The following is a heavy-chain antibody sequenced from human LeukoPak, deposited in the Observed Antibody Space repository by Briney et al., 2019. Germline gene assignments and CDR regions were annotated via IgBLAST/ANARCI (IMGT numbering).Heavy chain of an antibody. CDR3: AKAQYYDFWSGYYGFVDY. CDR1: GFTFSSYG. D-gene: IGHD3-3*01. CDR2: ISYDGSNK. J-gene: IGHJ4*02. V-gene: IGHV3-30*18. Sequence: GGSLRLSCAASGFTFSSYGMHWVRQAPGKGLEWVAVISYDGSNKYYADSVKGRFTISRDNSKNTLYLQMNSLRAGDTAVYYCAKAQYYDFWSGYYGFVDYWGQGTLVTVSS.